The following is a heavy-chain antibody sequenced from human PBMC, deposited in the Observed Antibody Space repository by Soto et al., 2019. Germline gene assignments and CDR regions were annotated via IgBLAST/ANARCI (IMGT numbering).Heavy chain of an antibody. Sequence: EVQVVESGGGLVKPGGSLRLSCTFTFSMYSVNWVRQAPGKGLEWVASISSGSAYIKYAESVKGRFTISRDNAKNSLHLQMNSLRAEDTAIYHCARDQAASYDSRFDPWGQGTLVTVSS. CDR1: TFSMYS. D-gene: IGHD3-10*01. CDR2: ISSGSAYI. V-gene: IGHV3-21*06. CDR3: ARDQAASYDSRFDP. J-gene: IGHJ5*02.